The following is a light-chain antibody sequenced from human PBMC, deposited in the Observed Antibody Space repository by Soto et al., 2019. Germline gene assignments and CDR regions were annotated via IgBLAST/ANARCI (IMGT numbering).Light chain of an antibody. CDR2: DVN. CDR1: SGDIGGYNY. Sequence: QSALTQPRSVSGSPGQSVTISCTGASGDIGGYNYVSWYQHHPGKAPKLIIFDVNKRPSGVPDRFSGSKSGNTASLTISGLQPEVEADYYCCSYAGSSLVFGGGTKLTVL. V-gene: IGLV2-11*01. CDR3: CSYAGSSLV. J-gene: IGLJ2*01.